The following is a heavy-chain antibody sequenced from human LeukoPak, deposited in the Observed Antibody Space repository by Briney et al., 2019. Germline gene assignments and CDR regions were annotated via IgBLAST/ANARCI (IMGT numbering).Heavy chain of an antibody. CDR3: ARESEFGEGAFDI. CDR2: ISSSSSYI. V-gene: IGHV3-21*01. J-gene: IGHJ3*02. CDR1: GFTFSSYS. D-gene: IGHD3-10*01. Sequence: GGSLRLSCAASGFTFSSYSMNWVRQAPGKGLEWVSSISSSSSYIYYADSVKGRFTISRDNAKNSLYLQMNSLRAEDTAVYYCARESEFGEGAFDIWGQGTMVTVSS.